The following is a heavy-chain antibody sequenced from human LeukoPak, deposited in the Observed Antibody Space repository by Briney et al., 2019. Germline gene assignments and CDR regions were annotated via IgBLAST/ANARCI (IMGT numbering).Heavy chain of an antibody. V-gene: IGHV1-69*01. CDR1: GGTFSSYA. CDR3: AREKAVAGDYYYYGMDV. J-gene: IGHJ6*02. CDR2: IIPIFGTA. D-gene: IGHD6-19*01. Sequence: SVKVSYKASGGTFSSYAISWVRQAPGQGLEWMGGIIPIFGTANYAQKFQGRVTITADESTSTAYMELSSLRSEDTAVYYCAREKAVAGDYYYYGMDVWGQGTTVTVSS.